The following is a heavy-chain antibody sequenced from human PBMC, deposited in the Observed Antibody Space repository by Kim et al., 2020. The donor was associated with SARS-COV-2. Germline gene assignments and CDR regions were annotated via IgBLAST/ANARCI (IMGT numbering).Heavy chain of an antibody. V-gene: IGHV3-48*02. CDR3: ASSIGSLVD. CDR1: GFDFTIYS. D-gene: IGHD1-26*01. Sequence: GGSLRLSCAASGFDFTIYSMNWVRQAPGRGLQWLSYFTGDSKTIYYADSVMGRFTTSRDNGKSSLYLQMNSLKDEDTAVYYCASSIGSLVDWGQGTLVTVSS. J-gene: IGHJ4*02. CDR2: FTGDSKTI.